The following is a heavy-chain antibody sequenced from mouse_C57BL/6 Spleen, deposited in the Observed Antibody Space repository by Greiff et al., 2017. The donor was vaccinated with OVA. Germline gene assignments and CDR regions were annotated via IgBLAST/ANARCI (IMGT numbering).Heavy chain of an antibody. J-gene: IGHJ3*01. V-gene: IGHV1-64*01. CDR3: AREDSSGSWFAY. CDR2: IHPNSGST. D-gene: IGHD3-2*02. Sequence: VKLQQPGAELVKPGASVKLSCKASGYTFTSYWMHWVKQRPGQGLEWIGMIHPNSGSTNYNEKFKSKATLTVDKSSSTAYMQLSSLTSEDSAVYYCAREDSSGSWFAYWGQGTLVTVSA. CDR1: GYTFTSYW.